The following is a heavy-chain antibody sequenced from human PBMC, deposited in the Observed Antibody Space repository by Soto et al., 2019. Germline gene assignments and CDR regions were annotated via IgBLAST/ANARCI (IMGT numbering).Heavy chain of an antibody. CDR2: ISFDGSNE. V-gene: IGHV3-30*18. CDR3: ANAGYLGYASIKAY. CDR1: GFSFSDHG. J-gene: IGHJ4*02. Sequence: QVQLVESGGGVVQPGTSLRLSCAASGFSFSDHGMHWVRQAPGKGLEWVTVISFDGSNEYYTGSVKGRFTVSRDNSKNTVYLQMNSLRVEDTAVYYCANAGYLGYASIKAYWGQGTLVTVSS. D-gene: IGHD6-13*01.